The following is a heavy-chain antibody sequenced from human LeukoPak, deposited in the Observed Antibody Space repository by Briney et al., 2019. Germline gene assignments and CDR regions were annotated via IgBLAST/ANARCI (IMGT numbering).Heavy chain of an antibody. D-gene: IGHD1-26*01. Sequence: QPGGSLRLSCAASGFTFSSYWMSWVRQAPGKGLEWVANIKQDGSEKYYVDSVKGRFTISRDNAKNSLYLEMNTLRAEDTAVYYCVRDKEVGATRLDYWGQGTLVTVSS. CDR3: VRDKEVGATRLDY. V-gene: IGHV3-7*01. CDR2: IKQDGSEK. CDR1: GFTFSSYW. J-gene: IGHJ4*02.